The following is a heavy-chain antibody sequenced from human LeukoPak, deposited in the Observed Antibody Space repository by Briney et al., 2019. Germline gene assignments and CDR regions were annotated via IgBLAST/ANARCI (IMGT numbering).Heavy chain of an antibody. CDR2: IIPIFGTA. D-gene: IGHD2-2*01. J-gene: IGHJ6*03. CDR3: ARELGYCSSTSCPPSAYYYMDV. Sequence: SVKVSCKASGYTFTSYGISWVRQAPGQGLEWMGGIIPIFGTANYAQKFQGRVTITTDESTSTAYMELSSLRSEDTAVYYCARELGYCSSTSCPPSAYYYMDVWGKGTTVTVSS. CDR1: GYTFTSYG. V-gene: IGHV1-69*05.